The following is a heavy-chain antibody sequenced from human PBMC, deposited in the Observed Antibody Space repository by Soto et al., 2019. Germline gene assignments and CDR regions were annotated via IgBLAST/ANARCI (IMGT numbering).Heavy chain of an antibody. CDR1: GFIFSSYG. CDR3: ASSAA. J-gene: IGHJ5*02. D-gene: IGHD6-19*01. Sequence: TGGSLRLSCAASGFIFSSYGMHWVRQAPGKGLEWVAVIWYDGSNTYYADPVKGRFTISRDNSKNTLFLQMNSLRDEDTAVYYCASSAAWGRGTLVTVS. CDR2: IWYDGSNT. V-gene: IGHV3-33*01.